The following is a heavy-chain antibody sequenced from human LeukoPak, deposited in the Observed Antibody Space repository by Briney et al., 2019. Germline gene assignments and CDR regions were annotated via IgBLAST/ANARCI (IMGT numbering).Heavy chain of an antibody. CDR3: ARGPPNWGYDY. D-gene: IGHD7-27*01. CDR1: GYTFTSYD. V-gene: IGHV1-8*01. J-gene: IGHJ4*02. Sequence: ASVKVSCKASGYTFTSYDFNWVRQATGQRSEWMGWMSPNSGDTGYAQKFQDRVTMTRNTSISTAYMELSSLRSDDTAVYYCARGPPNWGYDYWGPGTLVTVSS. CDR2: MSPNSGDT.